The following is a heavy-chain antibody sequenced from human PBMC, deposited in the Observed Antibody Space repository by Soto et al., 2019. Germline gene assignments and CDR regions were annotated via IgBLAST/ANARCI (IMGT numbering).Heavy chain of an antibody. J-gene: IGHJ1*01. Sequence: EVNLLESGGGVVQPGESLRISCVGSGFTFKNYAMTWVRQAPGKGLEWVSGTTGSGANKHYADAVRGRFTISGDNSKKTLYLEMKSRRVEDTAVYYCAKDGDFGEDGPAEYFEHWGQGTLVTVSS. CDR1: GFTFKNYA. V-gene: IGHV3-23*01. CDR2: TTGSGANK. CDR3: AKDGDFGEDGPAEYFEH. D-gene: IGHD4-17*01.